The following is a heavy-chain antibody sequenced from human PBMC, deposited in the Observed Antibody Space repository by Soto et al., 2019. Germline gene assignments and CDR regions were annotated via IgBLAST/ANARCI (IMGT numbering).Heavy chain of an antibody. J-gene: IGHJ3*02. V-gene: IGHV3-23*01. CDR3: ERRVIGSSRAFDI. CDR1: GFAFTGHP. CDR2: ISDGGDLT. D-gene: IGHD3-10*01. Sequence: VQLLESGGGLAQPGGSLRLSCAASGFAFTGHPMSWVRQAPEKGLEWVAGISDGGDLTYNADSVKGRFTISRDNSRNTLYLQMNSLRAEDTAVYYCERRVIGSSRAFDIWGQGTMVTVSS.